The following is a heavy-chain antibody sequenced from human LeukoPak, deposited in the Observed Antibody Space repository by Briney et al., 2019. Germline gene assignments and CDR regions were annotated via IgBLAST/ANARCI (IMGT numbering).Heavy chain of an antibody. V-gene: IGHV5-10-1*01. J-gene: IGHJ4*02. D-gene: IGHD1-14*01. CDR2: IDPSDSYT. CDR1: GYTFTDHW. Sequence: GESLKISCTRSGYTFTDHWISWVRRMPGKGLEWMGRIDPSDSYTQYIPSLQGHVTISTDKSISTAYLQWSSLKASDTAIYYCARNTGGTLTLWGQGTLVTVSS. CDR3: ARNTGGTLTL.